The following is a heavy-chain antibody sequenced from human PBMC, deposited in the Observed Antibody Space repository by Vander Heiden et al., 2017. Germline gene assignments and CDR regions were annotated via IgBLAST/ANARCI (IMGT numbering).Heavy chain of an antibody. Sequence: EVQLLESGGGLVQPGGSLRLSCAASGFTFRSYGMGWVRQAPGKGLEWVSAISGSGGSTYYADSVKGRFTISRDKSKNTLYLQMNSLRAEDTAVYYCAKNRPIVGARKGFDYWGQGTLVTVS. V-gene: IGHV3-23*01. CDR3: AKNRPIVGARKGFDY. CDR1: GFTFRSYG. CDR2: ISGSGGST. D-gene: IGHD1-26*01. J-gene: IGHJ4*02.